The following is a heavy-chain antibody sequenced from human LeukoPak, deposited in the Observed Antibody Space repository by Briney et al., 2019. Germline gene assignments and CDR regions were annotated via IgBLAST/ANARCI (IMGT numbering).Heavy chain of an antibody. CDR2: ISAYNGNT. Sequence: ASVKVSCKASGYTFTSYGISWVRQAPGQGLEWMGWISAYNGNTNYAQKLQGRVTMTTDTSTSTAYMELRSLRSDDTAVYYCARDLFPDYDFWSGPTLPPTRFDYWGQGTLVTVSS. J-gene: IGHJ4*02. V-gene: IGHV1-18*01. D-gene: IGHD3-3*01. CDR3: ARDLFPDYDFWSGPTLPPTRFDY. CDR1: GYTFTSYG.